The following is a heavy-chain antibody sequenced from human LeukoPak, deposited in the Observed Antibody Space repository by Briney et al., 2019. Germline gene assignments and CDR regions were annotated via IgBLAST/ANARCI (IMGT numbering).Heavy chain of an antibody. CDR2: IYYSGST. J-gene: IGHJ4*02. D-gene: IGHD3-22*01. CDR1: GGSFSGYY. V-gene: IGHV4-34*09. Sequence: SETLSLTCAVYGGSFSGYYWSWIRQPPGKGLEWIGYIYYSGSTYYNPSLKSRVTISVDTSKNQFSLKLSSVTAADTAVYYCARDTYYYDSSGYYYLVFDYWGQGTLVTVSS. CDR3: ARDTYYYDSSGYYYLVFDY.